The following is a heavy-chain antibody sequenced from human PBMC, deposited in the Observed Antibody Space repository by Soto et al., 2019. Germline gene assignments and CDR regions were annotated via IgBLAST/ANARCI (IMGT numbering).Heavy chain of an antibody. CDR2: INAGNGNT. J-gene: IGHJ3*02. CDR1: GYTFTSYA. V-gene: IGHV1-3*01. CDR3: AREGRITIFGVVNDAFDI. D-gene: IGHD3-3*01. Sequence: ASVKVSCKASGYTFTSYAMHWVRQAPGQRLEWMGWINAGNGNTKYSQKFQGRVTITRDTSASTAYTELSSLRSEDTAVYYCAREGRITIFGVVNDAFDIWGQGTMVTVSS.